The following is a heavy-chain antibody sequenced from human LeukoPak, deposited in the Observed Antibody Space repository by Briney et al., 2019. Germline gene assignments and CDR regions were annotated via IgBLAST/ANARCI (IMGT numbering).Heavy chain of an antibody. CDR1: GYTFTSYA. J-gene: IGHJ5*02. CDR3: ARAEITMVRGVMGWFDP. Sequence: ASVKVSCKASGYTFTSYAMHWVRQAPGQRLEWMGWINAGNGNTKYSQKFQGRVTITRDTSASTAYMELSSLRSEDTAVYYCARAEITMVRGVMGWFDPWGQGTLVTVSS. V-gene: IGHV1-3*01. D-gene: IGHD3-10*01. CDR2: INAGNGNT.